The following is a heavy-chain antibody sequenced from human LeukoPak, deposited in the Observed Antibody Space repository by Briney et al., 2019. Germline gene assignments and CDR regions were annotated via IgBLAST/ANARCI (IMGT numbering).Heavy chain of an antibody. CDR2: INPDGRTT. Sequence: PGGSLRLSRAASGFNFKTYWMHWVRQAPGKGLVWVSRINPDGRTTNSADSVKGRFTISRDNAKNTLYLQMNRLRVEDTATYYCAKVDGSGNSVFDYWGQGTLVPVSS. V-gene: IGHV3-74*01. J-gene: IGHJ4*02. CDR3: AKVDGSGNSVFDY. CDR1: GFNFKTYW. D-gene: IGHD3-22*01.